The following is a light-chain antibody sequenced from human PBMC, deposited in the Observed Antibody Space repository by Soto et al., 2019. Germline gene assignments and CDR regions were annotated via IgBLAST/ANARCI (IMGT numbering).Light chain of an antibody. CDR2: KSS. CDR1: QTISRY. CDR3: QQANSFALT. V-gene: IGKV1-39*01. Sequence: DIQMTQSPSSLSTSIGATVTITCRARQTISRYLNWYQQRPGKAPKLLIYKSSTLKSGVQSRFSGSGSGTEFTRTISSLQPEDFATYYCQQANSFALTFGGGTKVDIK. J-gene: IGKJ4*01.